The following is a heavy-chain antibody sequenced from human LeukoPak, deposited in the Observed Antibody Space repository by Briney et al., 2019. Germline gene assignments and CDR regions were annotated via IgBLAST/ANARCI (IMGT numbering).Heavy chain of an antibody. CDR3: ARDPSGDVVVITGDAFDV. CDR1: GYTFISYG. Sequence: ASVKVSCKASGYTFISYGISWVRQVPGQGLEWMGWISGHNGNTNYAQKVQGRVTMTTDTSTSTAYMELRSLRSDDTAVYYCARDPSGDVVVITGDAFDVWGQGTMVTVS. V-gene: IGHV1-18*01. D-gene: IGHD3-22*01. CDR2: ISGHNGNT. J-gene: IGHJ3*01.